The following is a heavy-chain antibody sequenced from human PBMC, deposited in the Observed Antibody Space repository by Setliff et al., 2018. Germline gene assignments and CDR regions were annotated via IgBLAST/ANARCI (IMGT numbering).Heavy chain of an antibody. J-gene: IGHJ6*03. CDR1: GGTFSSYG. CDR3: VREGVDRRSSTDYRYYMDV. Sequence: ASVKVSCKASGGTFSSYGISWVRQAPGQGLEWMGGTIPIFGTTDYAQTCQGRVTIITDESTSTAFMQLSGLRSEATAVYYGVREGVDRRSSTDYRYYMDVWGKGTTVTVSS. V-gene: IGHV1-69*05. CDR2: TIPIFGTT. D-gene: IGHD6-6*01.